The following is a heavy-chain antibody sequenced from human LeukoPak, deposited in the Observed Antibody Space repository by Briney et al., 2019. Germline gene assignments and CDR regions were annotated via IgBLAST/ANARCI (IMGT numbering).Heavy chain of an antibody. CDR3: TTDYCSGGSCYSDWFDP. CDR2: IKSKTDGGTT. D-gene: IGHD2-15*01. V-gene: IGHV3-15*01. Sequence: GGSLRLSCAASGFTFSNAWMSWVRQAPGKGLEWVGRIKSKTDGGTTDYAAPVKGRFTISRDDSKNTLYLQMNSLKTEDTAVYYCTTDYCSGGSCYSDWFDPWGQGTLVTVSS. J-gene: IGHJ5*02. CDR1: GFTFSNAW.